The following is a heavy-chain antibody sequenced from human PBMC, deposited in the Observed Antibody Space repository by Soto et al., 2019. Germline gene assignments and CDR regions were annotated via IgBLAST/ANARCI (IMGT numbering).Heavy chain of an antibody. J-gene: IGHJ6*02. CDR1: GGSFSGYY. V-gene: IGHV4-34*01. D-gene: IGHD3-10*01. CDR2: INHSGST. CDR3: ARRLLKRSYSSGGIYYYYYGMDV. Sequence: QVQLQQWGAGLLKPSETLSLTCAVYGGSFSGYYWSWIRQPPGKGLEWIGEINHSGSTNYNPSLKSRVTISVDTSKNQFSLKLSSVTAADTAVYYCARRLLKRSYSSGGIYYYYYGMDVWGQGTTVTVSS.